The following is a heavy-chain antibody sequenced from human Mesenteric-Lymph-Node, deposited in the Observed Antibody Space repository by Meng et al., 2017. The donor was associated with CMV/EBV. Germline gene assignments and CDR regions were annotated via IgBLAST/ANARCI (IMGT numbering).Heavy chain of an antibody. D-gene: IGHD3-3*01. V-gene: IGHV3-30-3*01. J-gene: IGHJ2*01. Sequence: FNFSSYARHWVRQAPGKGLEWVAVISYDGSNKYYADSVKGRFTISRDNSKNTLYLQMNSLRAEDTAVYYCARDGAIFGVAFYWYFDLWGRGTLVTVSS. CDR3: ARDGAIFGVAFYWYFDL. CDR1: FNFSSYA. CDR2: ISYDGSNK.